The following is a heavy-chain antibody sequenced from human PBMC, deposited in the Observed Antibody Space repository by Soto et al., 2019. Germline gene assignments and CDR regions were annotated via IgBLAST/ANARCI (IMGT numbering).Heavy chain of an antibody. D-gene: IGHD4-4*01. Sequence: GGSLRLSCAASGFTFSSYGMHWVRQAPGKGLEWVSVISSSGSTIYYADSVKGRFTISRDNAKNSLYLQMNSLRAEDTAVYYCARAPLMTTETYYYYYYMDVWGKGTTVTVSS. CDR2: ISSSGSTI. CDR1: GFTFSSYG. J-gene: IGHJ6*03. V-gene: IGHV3-48*04. CDR3: ARAPLMTTETYYYYYYMDV.